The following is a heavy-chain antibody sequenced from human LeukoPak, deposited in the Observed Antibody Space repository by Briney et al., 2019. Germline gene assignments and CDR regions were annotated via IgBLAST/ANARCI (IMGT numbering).Heavy chain of an antibody. Sequence: GGSLRLYCAASGFSFSDYAMTWVRQAQGKGLEWVSSTGDDTYYADSVKGRFTISRDDSKDTLFLQMNSLRVEDTAVYYCAKDAIYKNSVWDYFDYLGQGTLVTVSS. CDR3: AKDAIYKNSVWDYFDY. V-gene: IGHV3-23*01. J-gene: IGHJ4*02. CDR2: TGDDT. D-gene: IGHD5-24*01. CDR1: GFSFSDYA.